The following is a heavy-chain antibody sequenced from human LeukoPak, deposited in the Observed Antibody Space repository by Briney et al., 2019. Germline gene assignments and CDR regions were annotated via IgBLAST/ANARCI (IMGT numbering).Heavy chain of an antibody. CDR3: AKDSCGGSCNSYWFDP. CDR1: GASISSGSYC. J-gene: IGHJ5*02. D-gene: IGHD2-15*01. Sequence: SETLSLTCTVSGASISSGSYCWTWIRQPAGKGLEWIGRIYTSGNTNYNPSLKSRVTISIDTSKNQFSLKLSSVTAADTAVYYCAKDSCGGSCNSYWFDPWGQGTLVTVSS. CDR2: IYTSGNT. V-gene: IGHV4-61*02.